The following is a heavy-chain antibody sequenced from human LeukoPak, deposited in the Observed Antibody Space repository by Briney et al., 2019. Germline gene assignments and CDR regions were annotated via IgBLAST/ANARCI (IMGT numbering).Heavy chain of an antibody. CDR2: ISSSSSYI. V-gene: IGHV3-21*01. Sequence: GGSLRLSCAASGFTFSSYSMNWVRQAPGKGLEWVSSISSSSSYIYYADSVKGRFTISRDNAKNSLYLQMNSLRAEDTAVYYCARGRYYYDSSGYPFDAFDIWGQGTMVTVSS. CDR3: ARGRYYYDSSGYPFDAFDI. J-gene: IGHJ3*02. D-gene: IGHD3-22*01. CDR1: GFTFSSYS.